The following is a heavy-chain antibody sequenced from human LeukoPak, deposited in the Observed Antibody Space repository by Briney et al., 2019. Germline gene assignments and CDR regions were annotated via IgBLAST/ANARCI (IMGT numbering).Heavy chain of an antibody. Sequence: PSETLSLTCTVSRGSLSSSSYYWGWIRQPPGKGLEWIGSIYYSGSTYYNPSLKSRVTISVDTSKNQFSLKLSSVTAADTAVYYCARDQDCSGGSCYVDYWGQGTLVTVSS. D-gene: IGHD2-15*01. CDR2: IYYSGST. V-gene: IGHV4-39*07. CDR3: ARDQDCSGGSCYVDY. J-gene: IGHJ4*02. CDR1: RGSLSSSSYY.